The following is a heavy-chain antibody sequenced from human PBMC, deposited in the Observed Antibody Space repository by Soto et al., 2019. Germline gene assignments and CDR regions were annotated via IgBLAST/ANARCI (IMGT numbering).Heavy chain of an antibody. J-gene: IGHJ1*01. Sequence: QITLKESGPALVRPTQTLALTCTFSGFSLSTGDVGVAWIRQPPGKALEWLALTYWDDDNRYSPSLRSRLTITKDTSKNQVVLTMNNMDPVDTATYYCAQSSCGAYPEYFRHWGQGTLVTVSS. D-gene: IGHD2-2*01. CDR2: TYWDDDN. CDR1: GFSLSTGDVG. V-gene: IGHV2-5*02. CDR3: AQSSCGAYPEYFRH.